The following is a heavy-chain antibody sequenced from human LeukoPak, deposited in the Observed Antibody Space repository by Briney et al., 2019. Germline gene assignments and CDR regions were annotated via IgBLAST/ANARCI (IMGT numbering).Heavy chain of an antibody. J-gene: IGHJ6*02. Sequence: GASVKVSCKASGYTFTSYGISWVRQAPGQGLEWMGWINPNSGGTNYAQKFQGWVTMTRDTSISTAYMELSRLRSDDTAVYYCARDRVGDGGNSGNYYYGMDVWGQGTTVTVSS. CDR1: GYTFTSYG. D-gene: IGHD4-23*01. CDR3: ARDRVGDGGNSGNYYYGMDV. V-gene: IGHV1-2*04. CDR2: INPNSGGT.